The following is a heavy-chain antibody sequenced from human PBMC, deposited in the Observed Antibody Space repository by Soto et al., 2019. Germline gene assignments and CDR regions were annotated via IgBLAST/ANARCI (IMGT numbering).Heavy chain of an antibody. CDR3: TIFGVADDAFDI. D-gene: IGHD3-3*01. CDR2: IDPSDSYT. CDR1: GYSFTSYW. V-gene: IGHV5-10-1*01. Sequence: PGESLKISCKGSGYSFTSYWTSWVRQMPGKGLEWMGRIDPSDSYTNYSPSFQGHVTISADKSISTAYLQWSSLKASDTAMYYCTIFGVADDAFDIWGQGTMVTVSS. J-gene: IGHJ3*02.